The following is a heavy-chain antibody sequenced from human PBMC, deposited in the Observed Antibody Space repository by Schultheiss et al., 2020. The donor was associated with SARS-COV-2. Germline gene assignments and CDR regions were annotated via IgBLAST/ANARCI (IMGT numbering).Heavy chain of an antibody. V-gene: IGHV4-38-2*02. CDR2: INHFGST. D-gene: IGHD6-13*01. CDR3: ASLAAAATRYYFDY. Sequence: SETLSLTCTVSGYSISNGYCWGWIRQPPGKGLEWIGNINHFGSTYFNPSLKSRVTISVDTSKNQFSLKLSSVTAADTAVYYCASLAAAATRYYFDYWGQGTLVTVAS. J-gene: IGHJ4*02. CDR1: GYSISNGYC.